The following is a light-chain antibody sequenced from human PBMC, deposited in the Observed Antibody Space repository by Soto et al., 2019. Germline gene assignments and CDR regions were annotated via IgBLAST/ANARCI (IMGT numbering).Light chain of an antibody. V-gene: IGLV3-21*02. Sequence: SYELTQPPSVSVAPGQTARTTCGRPNIGSKAVHWYQQRPGQAPVLVVYDDAVRPSGIPERSSGSKSGNTATLTISSVEAGDEADYYCQVWDSSNDLNVVFGAGTKVTVL. CDR3: QVWDSSNDLNVV. CDR2: DDA. CDR1: NIGSKA. J-gene: IGLJ2*01.